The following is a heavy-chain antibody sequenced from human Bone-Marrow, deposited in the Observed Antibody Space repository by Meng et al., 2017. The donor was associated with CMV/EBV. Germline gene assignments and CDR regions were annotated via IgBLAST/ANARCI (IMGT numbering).Heavy chain of an antibody. D-gene: IGHD1-26*01. CDR3: ASYSGSYFRI. CDR1: GDSVSSNSAA. Sequence: SETLSLTCAISGDSVSSNSAAWNWIRQSPSRGLEWLGRTYYRSKWYNDYAASVQSRITINADTSKNQFSLQLSSVTPEDTAVYYCASYSGSYFRIWGQGTMVTVPS. CDR2: TYYRSKWYN. V-gene: IGHV6-1*01. J-gene: IGHJ3*02.